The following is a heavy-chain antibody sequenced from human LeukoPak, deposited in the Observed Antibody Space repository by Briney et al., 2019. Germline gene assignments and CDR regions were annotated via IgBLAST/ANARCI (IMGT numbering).Heavy chain of an antibody. D-gene: IGHD2/OR15-2a*01. CDR1: GFTFSPYT. CDR3: AREEDSTTIRSSYGMDV. CDR2: IRKDGTL. Sequence: GGSLRHSCAVSGFTFSPYTMNWVPQAPGKGLGWVSCIRKDGTLYYADSVRGRFTNSRDNDKHSLYLQMNSLRAEDTAVYYCAREEDSTTIRSSYGMDVWGQGTTVTVSS. V-gene: IGHV3-21*01. J-gene: IGHJ6*02.